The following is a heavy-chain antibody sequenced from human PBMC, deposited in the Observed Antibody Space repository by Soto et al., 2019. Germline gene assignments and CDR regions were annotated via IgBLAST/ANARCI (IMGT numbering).Heavy chain of an antibody. CDR3: AREMYTTRGSPFDY. Sequence: ASVKVFCKASGGTFSSYAISWVRQAPGQGLEWMGGIIPIFGTANYAQKFQGRVTMTRDTSTSTVYMEVSSLRSEDTAVYYCAREMYTTRGSPFDYWGQRTLVTVS. V-gene: IGHV1-69*05. J-gene: IGHJ4*02. CDR2: IIPIFGTA. D-gene: IGHD3-16*01. CDR1: GGTFSSYA.